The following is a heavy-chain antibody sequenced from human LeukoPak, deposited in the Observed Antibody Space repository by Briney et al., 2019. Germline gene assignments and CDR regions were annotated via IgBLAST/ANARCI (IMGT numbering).Heavy chain of an antibody. D-gene: IGHD6-13*01. Sequence: SETLSLTCAVYGGSFSGYYWSWIRQPPGKGLEWIGEINHSGSTNYNPSLKSRVTISVDTSKNQFSLKLSSVTAADTAVYYCARAHNSSWYYGLSYGMDVWGQGTTVTVSS. CDR2: INHSGST. V-gene: IGHV4-34*01. J-gene: IGHJ6*02. CDR1: GGSFSGYY. CDR3: ARAHNSSWYYGLSYGMDV.